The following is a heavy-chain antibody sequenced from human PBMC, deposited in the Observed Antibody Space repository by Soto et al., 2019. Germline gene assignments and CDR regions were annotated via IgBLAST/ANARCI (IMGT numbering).Heavy chain of an antibody. V-gene: IGHV1-69*01. CDR1: GGTFSSYA. CDR2: IIPIFGTE. D-gene: IGHD6-13*01. CDR3: ARDRIAGSKYYYGMDV. J-gene: IGHJ6*02. Sequence: QVQLVQSGAEVKKPGSSVRVSCKASGGTFSSYAISWVRQAPGQGLEWMGGIIPIFGTENYAQKFQGRGTSTADEATSTAYRELSSLRAEDTAVYDCARDRIAGSKYYYGMDVWGQGTTVTVS.